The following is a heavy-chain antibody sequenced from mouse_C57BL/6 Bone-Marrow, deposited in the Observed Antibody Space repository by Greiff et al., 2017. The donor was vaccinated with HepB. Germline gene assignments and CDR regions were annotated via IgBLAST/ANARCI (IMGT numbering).Heavy chain of an antibody. CDR1: GFTFSSYG. D-gene: IGHD1-1*01. CDR2: ISSGGSYT. V-gene: IGHV5-6*01. CDR3: ARHDYGSNY. Sequence: EVQGVESGGDLVKPGGSLKLSCAASGFTFSSYGMSWVRQTPDKRLEWVATISSGGSYTYYPDSVKGRFTISRDNAKNTLYLQMSSLKSEDTAMYYCARHDYGSNYWGQGTTLTVSS. J-gene: IGHJ2*01.